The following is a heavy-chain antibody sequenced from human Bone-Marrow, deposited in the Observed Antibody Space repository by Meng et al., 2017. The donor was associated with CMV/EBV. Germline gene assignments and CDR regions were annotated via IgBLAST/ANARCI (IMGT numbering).Heavy chain of an antibody. D-gene: IGHD3-3*01. CDR2: ISGSGGST. CDR1: GFTFSSYA. Sequence: GESLKIYCAASGFTFSSYAMSWVRQAPGKGLEWVSAISGSGGSTYYADPVKGRFTISRDNSKNTLYLQRNSLRVEDTAVYYCAGNYDFWIGKPTGGGAFDIWGQGTMVTVSS. V-gene: IGHV3-23*01. J-gene: IGHJ3*02. CDR3: AGNYDFWIGKPTGGGAFDI.